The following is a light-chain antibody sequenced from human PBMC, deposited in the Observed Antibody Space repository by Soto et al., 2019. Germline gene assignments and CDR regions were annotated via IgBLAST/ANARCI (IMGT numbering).Light chain of an antibody. CDR3: QQYYSSPLT. V-gene: IGKV3-20*01. J-gene: IGKJ4*01. CDR1: QSVSSNY. CDR2: GAS. Sequence: EIVLTQSPGTLSLSPGERATLSCRASQSVSSNYLAWYQQKPGQAPRLLIYGASSRATGILDRFSGSGSGTDFTLTISRLEPEDFAVYYCQQYYSSPLTFGGGTKVEIK.